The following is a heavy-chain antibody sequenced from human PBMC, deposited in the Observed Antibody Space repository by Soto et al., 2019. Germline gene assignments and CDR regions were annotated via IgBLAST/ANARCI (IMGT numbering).Heavy chain of an antibody. Sequence: QLQLQASGPGLVKPSETLSLTCTVSGGSISSSSYYWGWIRHPPGKGLEWIGSIYYSGSTYYNPSLKSRVTISVDTYKNQCALKLSSVTAADTAVYYCVRQAYSSGWYFDYWGQGTLVTVSS. CDR1: GGSISSSSYY. CDR2: IYYSGST. J-gene: IGHJ4*02. V-gene: IGHV4-39*01. D-gene: IGHD6-19*01. CDR3: VRQAYSSGWYFDY.